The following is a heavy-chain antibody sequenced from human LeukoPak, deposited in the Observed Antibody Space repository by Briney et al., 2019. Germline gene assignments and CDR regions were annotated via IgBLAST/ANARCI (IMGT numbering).Heavy chain of an antibody. Sequence: GGSLRLSCAASVFTFSRYWMHWVRQAPGKGLVWVSTIYSVGSDTLYADSVKGRFTISRDNAKNTLYLQMNSLRAEDTAVYYCARDRRYSPDYWGRGTLVTVSS. CDR3: ARDRRYSPDY. CDR2: IYSVGSDT. D-gene: IGHD5-18*01. CDR1: VFTFSRYW. J-gene: IGHJ4*02. V-gene: IGHV3-74*01.